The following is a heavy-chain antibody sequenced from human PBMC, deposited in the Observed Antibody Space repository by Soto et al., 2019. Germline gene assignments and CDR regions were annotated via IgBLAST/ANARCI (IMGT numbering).Heavy chain of an antibody. V-gene: IGHV4-34*01. CDR2: INHSGST. CDR1: GGSFSGYY. CDR3: ARGNYYGSGSYWADVYYYYYMDV. D-gene: IGHD3-10*01. Sequence: PSETLSLTCAVYGGSFSGYYWSWIRQPQGKGLEWIGEINHSGSTNYNPSLKSRVTISVDTSKNQFSLKLSSVTAADTAVYYCARGNYYGSGSYWADVYYYYYMDVWGKGTTVTVSS. J-gene: IGHJ6*03.